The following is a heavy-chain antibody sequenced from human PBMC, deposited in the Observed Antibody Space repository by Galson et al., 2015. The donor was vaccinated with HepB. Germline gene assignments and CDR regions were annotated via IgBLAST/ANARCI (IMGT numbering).Heavy chain of an antibody. D-gene: IGHD1-26*01. CDR2: TYYRSKWYT. J-gene: IGHJ6*02. V-gene: IGHV6-1*01. Sequence: CAISGDSVSSNSAAWNWIRQSPSRGLEWLGRTYYRSKWYTGYALSVKSRITIKPDTSKSQFSLQLNSVTPEDTAVYYCARMVGETPDVWGQGTTVTVSS. CDR1: GDSVSSNSAA. CDR3: ARMVGETPDV.